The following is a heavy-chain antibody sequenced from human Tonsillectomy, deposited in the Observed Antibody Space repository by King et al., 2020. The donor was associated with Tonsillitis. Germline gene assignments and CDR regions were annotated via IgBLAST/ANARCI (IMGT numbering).Heavy chain of an antibody. D-gene: IGHD4-17*01. CDR2: ITPFNGNT. CDR1: GYTFTYRY. Sequence: QLVQSGAEVKKTGSSVKVSCEASGYTFTYRYMHWVRQAPGQALEWMGWITPFNGNTNYAQKFQDRVTITRDRSMSTVYMELSSLRSEDTAMYYCASTSSYEDYGWAAFDIWGQGTMVTVSS. J-gene: IGHJ3*02. V-gene: IGHV1-45*02. CDR3: ASTSSYEDYGWAAFDI.